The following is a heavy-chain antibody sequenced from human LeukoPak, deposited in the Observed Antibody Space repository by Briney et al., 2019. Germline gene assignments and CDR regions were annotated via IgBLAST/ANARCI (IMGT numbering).Heavy chain of an antibody. V-gene: IGHV3-7*01. Sequence: GGSLRLSCAASGFTFSSYWMSWVRQAPGKGLEWVANIKQDGSKIHYVDSVTGRFTISRDNAKNSLYLQMNSLRAEDTAVYYCVREWAIWGQGTMVTVSS. CDR1: GFTFSSYW. CDR3: VREWAI. J-gene: IGHJ3*02. CDR2: IKQDGSKI.